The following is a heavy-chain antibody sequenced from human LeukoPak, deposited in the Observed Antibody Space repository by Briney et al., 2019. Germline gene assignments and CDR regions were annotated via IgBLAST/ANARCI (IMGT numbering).Heavy chain of an antibody. Sequence: GGSLRLSCAASGFTFSTYSMNWVRQAPGKGLEWVSSISGSSSYIYYADSVKGRFTISRDSAQNSLYLQMNSLRAEDTAVYYCARGQSYGWFDPWGQGTLVTVSS. D-gene: IGHD5-18*01. J-gene: IGHJ5*02. CDR3: ARGQSYGWFDP. V-gene: IGHV3-21*01. CDR1: GFTFSTYS. CDR2: ISGSSSYI.